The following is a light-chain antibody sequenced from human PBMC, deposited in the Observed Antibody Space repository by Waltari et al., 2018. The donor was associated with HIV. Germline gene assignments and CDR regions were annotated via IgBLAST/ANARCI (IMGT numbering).Light chain of an antibody. CDR1: SRDIGISNY. CDR3: CSYAGNFIYV. V-gene: IGLV2-11*01. CDR2: DVT. J-gene: IGLJ1*01. Sequence: QSALTQPRSVSASPGHSVTISCTGTSRDIGISNYVSWYQQHPGKAPKLLISDVTRRPSGVPDRFSGSKSGNTASLTISGLQADDEADYYCCSYAGNFIYVFGTGTKVTVL.